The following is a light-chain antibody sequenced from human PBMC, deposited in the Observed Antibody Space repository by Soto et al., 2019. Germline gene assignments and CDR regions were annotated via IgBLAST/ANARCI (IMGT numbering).Light chain of an antibody. V-gene: IGKV1-5*01. Sequence: DIQMTQSPSTLSGSVGDRFTITCRASQTISSWLAWYQQKPGKAPKLLIYDASNLETGVPSRFSGSGSGTYFSFIISSLQPEDFATYYCQQYSNLITFGQGARLEIK. J-gene: IGKJ5*01. CDR2: DAS. CDR1: QTISSW. CDR3: QQYSNLIT.